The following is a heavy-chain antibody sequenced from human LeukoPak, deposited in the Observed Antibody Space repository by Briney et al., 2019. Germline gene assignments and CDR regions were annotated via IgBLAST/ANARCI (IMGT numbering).Heavy chain of an antibody. J-gene: IGHJ5*02. CDR1: GYTFTSYY. CDR3: ARESAVTYYDFWSGYYNSWFDP. D-gene: IGHD3-3*01. V-gene: IGHV1-46*01. Sequence: ASVKVSCKASGYTFTSYYMHWVRQAPGQGLEWMGIINPSGGSTSYAQKFQGRVTMTRDTSTSTVYVELSSLRSEDTAVYYCARESAVTYYDFWSGYYNSWFDPWGQGTLVTVSS. CDR2: INPSGGST.